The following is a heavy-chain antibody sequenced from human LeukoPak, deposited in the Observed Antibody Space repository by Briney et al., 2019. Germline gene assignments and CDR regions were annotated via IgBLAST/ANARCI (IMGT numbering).Heavy chain of an antibody. V-gene: IGHV3-30*04. D-gene: IGHD6-19*01. CDR1: GFTFSSYA. CDR3: AIELEWPGIAVAGTPSYYYYGMDV. J-gene: IGHJ6*02. Sequence: GRSLKLSCAASGFTFSSYAMHWVRQAPGQGLEWVGIISDDGSNKNYADSVKGRVTMSRDNSKTTLYMEMSSLRSEDTAVYYCAIELEWPGIAVAGTPSYYYYGMDVWGQGTTVTVSS. CDR2: ISDDGSNK.